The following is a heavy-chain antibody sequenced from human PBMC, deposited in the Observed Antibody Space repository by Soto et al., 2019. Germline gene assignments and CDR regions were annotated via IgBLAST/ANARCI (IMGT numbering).Heavy chain of an antibody. V-gene: IGHV4-31*03. CDR3: ARGGECSSTSCDWAAFDI. D-gene: IGHD2-2*01. Sequence: PSETLSLTCTVSGGSISSGGYYWSWIRQHPGKGLEWIGYIYYSGSTYYNPSLKSRVTISVDTSKNQFSLKLSSVTAADTAVYYCARGGECSSTSCDWAAFDIWGQGTMVTVSS. CDR2: IYYSGST. J-gene: IGHJ3*02. CDR1: GGSISSGGYY.